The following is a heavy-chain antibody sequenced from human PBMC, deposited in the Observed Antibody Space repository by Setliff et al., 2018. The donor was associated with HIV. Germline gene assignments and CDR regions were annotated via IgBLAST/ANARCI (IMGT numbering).Heavy chain of an antibody. J-gene: IGHJ5*01. CDR1: GTNLLPYY. CDR3: ASDAVSGYDWKWFDS. Sequence: ASVKVSCKTSGTNLLPYYMHWVRQAPGQGLEWMGAINTRGGSTSYAQKFQGRVTMTSDTSTYTVYMELSGLTSDDTAFYYCASDAVSGYDWKWFDSWGQGTLVTVSS. CDR2: INTRGGST. D-gene: IGHD5-12*01. V-gene: IGHV1-46*01.